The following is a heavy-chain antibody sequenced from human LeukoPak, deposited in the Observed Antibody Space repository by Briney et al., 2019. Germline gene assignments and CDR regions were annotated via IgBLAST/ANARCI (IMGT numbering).Heavy chain of an antibody. V-gene: IGHV4-39*01. J-gene: IGHJ6*02. Sequence: SETLSLTCTVSGGSISSSSYFWDWIRQPPGKGLEWIGSIYYSGSTYYNPSLKTRVTISVDTPKNQFSLKLNSVTAADTAVYYCARRGVAAAGMAMRGMDVWGQGTTVTVSS. CDR2: IYYSGST. CDR3: ARRGVAAAGMAMRGMDV. D-gene: IGHD6-13*01. CDR1: GGSISSSSYF.